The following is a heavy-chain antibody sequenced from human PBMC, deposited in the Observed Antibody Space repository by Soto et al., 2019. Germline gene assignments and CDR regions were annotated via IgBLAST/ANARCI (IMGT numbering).Heavy chain of an antibody. CDR2: ISYDGTNK. J-gene: IGHJ4*02. CDR1: GFSFSISP. V-gene: IGHV3-30-3*01. CDR3: ARDPKTSGGQHWAFNYFDS. D-gene: IGHD7-27*01. Sequence: GGSLRLSCAASGFSFSISPMHWVRQAPGKGPEWLALISYDGTNKFYADSVKGRFTISRDNSKSTLYLQVDSLRPEDAAVYYCARDPKTSGGQHWAFNYFDSWGQGTLVTVSS.